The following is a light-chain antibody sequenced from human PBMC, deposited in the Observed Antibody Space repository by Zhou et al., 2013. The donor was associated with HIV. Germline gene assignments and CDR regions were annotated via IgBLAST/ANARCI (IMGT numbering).Light chain of an antibody. J-gene: IGKJ3*01. CDR2: GSS. Sequence: DIQMTQSPSSLSASVGDRVTIACRASQGISDFLAWYQQKPGNVPNVLIYGSSTLHSGVSSRFSGSGSGTDFTLTISDLQPEDAGTYYCQKYNSVPFTFGPGTKVDIK. CDR1: QGISDF. CDR3: QKYNSVPFT. V-gene: IGKV1-27*01.